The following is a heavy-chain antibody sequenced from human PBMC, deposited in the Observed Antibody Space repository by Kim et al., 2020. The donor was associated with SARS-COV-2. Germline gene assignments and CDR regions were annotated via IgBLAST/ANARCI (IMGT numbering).Heavy chain of an antibody. J-gene: IGHJ5*02. CDR1: GGSVSSGSYY. D-gene: IGHD3-10*01. V-gene: IGHV4-61*01. CDR3: AREVWFGELYNWFDP. Sequence: SETLSLTCTVSGGSVSSGSYYWSWIRQPPGKGLEWIGYIYYSGSTNYNPSLKSRVTISVDTSKNQFSLKLSSVTAADTAMYYCAREVWFGELYNWFDPWGQGTLVTVSS. CDR2: IYYSGST.